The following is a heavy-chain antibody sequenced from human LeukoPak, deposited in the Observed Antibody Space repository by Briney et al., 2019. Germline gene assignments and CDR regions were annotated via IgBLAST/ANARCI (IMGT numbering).Heavy chain of an antibody. CDR3: ARLLSAFYVMDV. CDR2: IHPGDSDT. Sequence: GESLKISSEGSGYIFTTYWIAWVRQMPGKGLEWMGIIHPGDSDTRYSPSFQGQVTISADKSISTAYLQWSSLTASDSAMYYCARLLSAFYVMDVWGQGTTVTDCS. CDR1: GYIFTTYW. V-gene: IGHV5-51*01. J-gene: IGHJ6*01. D-gene: IGHD3-16*01.